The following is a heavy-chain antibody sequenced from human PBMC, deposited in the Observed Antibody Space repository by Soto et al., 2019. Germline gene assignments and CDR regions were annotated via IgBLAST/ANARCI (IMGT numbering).Heavy chain of an antibody. D-gene: IGHD2-21*01. CDR2: IYYSGST. CDR1: GGSISSYY. J-gene: IGHJ5*02. Sequence: SETLSLTCTVSGGSISSYYWSWIRQPPGKGLEWIGYIYYSGSTSYNPSLKSRVSITLETPKSQFSLRLTSVTASDTAVYYCARLGAYYQSIDPWGQGTVVTVSS. CDR3: ARLGAYYQSIDP. V-gene: IGHV4-59*08.